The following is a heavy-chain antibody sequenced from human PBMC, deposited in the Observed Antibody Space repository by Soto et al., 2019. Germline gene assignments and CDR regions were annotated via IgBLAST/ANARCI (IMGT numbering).Heavy chain of an antibody. CDR2: ISGSGGST. V-gene: IGHV3-23*01. D-gene: IGHD6-6*01. Sequence: AVSRVSKNQGKGLEWVSAISGSGGSTYYADSVKGRFTISRDNSKNTLYLQMNSLRAEDTAVYYCAKRVGGISSSGTGLDYRGQGTLVTVSS. CDR3: AKRVGGISSSGTGLDY. J-gene: IGHJ4*02. CDR1: A.